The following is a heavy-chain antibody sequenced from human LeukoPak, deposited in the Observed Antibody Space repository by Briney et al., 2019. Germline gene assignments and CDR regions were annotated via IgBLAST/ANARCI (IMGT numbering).Heavy chain of an antibody. Sequence: GGSLRLSCAVSGFTFSSYWMSWVRQAPGKGLEWVASIKEEGSEKHYVDSVKGRFTISRDNSKNTLYLQMNSLRVEDTAVYYCAKSTTVVTPLSSWGQGTLVAVSS. CDR3: AKSTTVVTPLSS. D-gene: IGHD4-23*01. CDR2: IKEEGSEK. V-gene: IGHV3-7*03. CDR1: GFTFSSYW. J-gene: IGHJ4*02.